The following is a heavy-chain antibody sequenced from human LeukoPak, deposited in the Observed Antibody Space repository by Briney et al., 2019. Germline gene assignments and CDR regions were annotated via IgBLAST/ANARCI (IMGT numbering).Heavy chain of an antibody. J-gene: IGHJ5*02. CDR1: GFTFSKYA. V-gene: IGHV3-23*01. Sequence: GGSLSLSCAASGFTFSKYAMNWVRQAPGKGMEWVSGMSGGGVNTYEADSVKAQFSIARDNSKNTLCLQMNSLRADDTAVYYCARGLGNVLPPGDPWGQGTPGTVSS. D-gene: IGHD2-2*01. CDR2: MSGGGVNT. CDR3: ARGLGNVLPPGDP.